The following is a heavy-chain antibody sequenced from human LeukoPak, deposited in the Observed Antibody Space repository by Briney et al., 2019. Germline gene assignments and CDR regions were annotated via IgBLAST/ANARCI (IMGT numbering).Heavy chain of an antibody. Sequence: ASVKVSCKASGYTFSSYGFSWVRQAPGQGLEWMGWISAYNGNTNYAQKLQGRVTMTTDTSTSTAYMELRSLRSDNTAVYYCARDGDWARSSDYWGQGTLVTVSS. V-gene: IGHV1-18*01. CDR1: GYTFSSYG. CDR3: ARDGDWARSSDY. D-gene: IGHD2-21*02. CDR2: ISAYNGNT. J-gene: IGHJ4*02.